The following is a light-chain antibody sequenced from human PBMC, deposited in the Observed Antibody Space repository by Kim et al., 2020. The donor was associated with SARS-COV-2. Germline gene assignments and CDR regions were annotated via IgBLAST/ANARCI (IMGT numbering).Light chain of an antibody. CDR2: AAS. J-gene: IGKJ4*01. V-gene: IGKV1-6*01. Sequence: ACVGDRVTITCRASQGIRNDLGWFQQRPGKAPKLLIYAASSLQSGVPSRFSGSGSGTDFTLTISSLQPEDFATYYCLQDYNHPFTFGGGTKVDIK. CDR1: QGIRND. CDR3: LQDYNHPFT.